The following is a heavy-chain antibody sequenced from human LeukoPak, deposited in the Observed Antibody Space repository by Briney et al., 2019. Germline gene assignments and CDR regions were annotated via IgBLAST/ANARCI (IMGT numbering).Heavy chain of an antibody. V-gene: IGHV4-59*08. D-gene: IGHD6-13*01. Sequence: SETLSLTCTDTGGSISGYYWRWIRQPPGKGLEWIDYITYSGSTNYNPSLKSRVTMSVDTSKNQFSLRLSSVTAADTAVYYCARHRSSYSFDCWGQGTLVTVSS. J-gene: IGHJ4*02. CDR3: ARHRSSYSFDC. CDR2: ITYSGST. CDR1: GGSISGYY.